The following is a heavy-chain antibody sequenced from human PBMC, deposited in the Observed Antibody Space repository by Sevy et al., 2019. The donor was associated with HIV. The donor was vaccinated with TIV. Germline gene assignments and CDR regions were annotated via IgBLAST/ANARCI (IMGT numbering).Heavy chain of an antibody. V-gene: IGHV3-53*01. CDR3: ARHGGIAAAGYYYYYGMDV. CDR2: IYSGGST. D-gene: IGHD6-13*01. Sequence: GGSLRLSCAASGFTVSSNYMSWVRHAPGKGLEWVSVIYSGGSTYYADSVKGRFTISRDNSKNTLYLQMNSLRAEDTAVYYCARHGGIAAAGYYYYYGMDVWGQGTTDTVSS. CDR1: GFTVSSNY. J-gene: IGHJ6*02.